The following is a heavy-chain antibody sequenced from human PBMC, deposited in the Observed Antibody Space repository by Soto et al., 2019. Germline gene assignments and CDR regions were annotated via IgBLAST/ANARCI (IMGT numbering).Heavy chain of an antibody. CDR2: ISSSSSTI. Sequence: GGSLRLSCAASGFTFSSYSMNWVRQAPGKGLEWVSYISSSSSTIYYADSVKGRFTISRDNAKNSLYLQMNSLRDEDTAVYYCAREVLDYGDYGLPMYYFDYWGQGTLVTVSS. CDR1: GFTFSSYS. V-gene: IGHV3-48*02. D-gene: IGHD4-17*01. CDR3: AREVLDYGDYGLPMYYFDY. J-gene: IGHJ4*02.